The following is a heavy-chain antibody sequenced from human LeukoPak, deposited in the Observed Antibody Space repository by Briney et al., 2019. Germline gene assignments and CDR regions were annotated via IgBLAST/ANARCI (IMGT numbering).Heavy chain of an antibody. V-gene: IGHV3-48*04. CDR2: IRSSSSTK. CDR3: ARLGSHGYYYDGMDV. CDR1: GFTFSSYA. J-gene: IGHJ6*02. Sequence: PGGSLRLSCAASGFTFSSYAMNWVRQAPGKGLEWLSYIRSSSSTKYYADSVKGRFTISRDNAKNSLYLQMNSLRAEDTAVYYCARLGSHGYYYDGMDVWGQGTSVTVSS. D-gene: IGHD3-16*01.